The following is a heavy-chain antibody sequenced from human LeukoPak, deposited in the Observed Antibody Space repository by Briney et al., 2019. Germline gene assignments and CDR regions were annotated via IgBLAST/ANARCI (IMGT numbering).Heavy chain of an antibody. CDR3: ARGHGSSWTFEY. V-gene: IGHV4-59*01. CDR1: GGSISSYY. CDR2: IFYSGST. Sequence: SETLSLTCTVSGGSISSYYWSWVRQPPGNGLEWIGFIFYSGSTNYNPSLQSRVTISLDMSNNQFSLRLTSVTAADTAVYYCARGHGSSWTFEYWGQGPLVTVSS. D-gene: IGHD6-13*01. J-gene: IGHJ4*02.